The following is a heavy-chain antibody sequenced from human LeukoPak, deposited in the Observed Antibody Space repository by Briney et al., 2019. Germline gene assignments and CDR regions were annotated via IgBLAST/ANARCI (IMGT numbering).Heavy chain of an antibody. J-gene: IGHJ4*02. CDR3: ARSPYNIAVAEGY. Sequence: ASVKVSCKASGYSLINSGISWVRQAPGQGLEWMGWISGYNGNTNYAQKVQGRVTMTTDTSTSTAYMELRSLRSDDTAVYYCARSPYNIAVAEGYWGQGTLITVSS. D-gene: IGHD6-19*01. CDR2: ISGYNGNT. V-gene: IGHV1-18*01. CDR1: GYSLINSG.